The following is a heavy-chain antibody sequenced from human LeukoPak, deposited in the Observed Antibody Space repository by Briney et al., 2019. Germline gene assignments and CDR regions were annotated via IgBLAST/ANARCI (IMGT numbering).Heavy chain of an antibody. CDR3: GRQRSGSGTYFIDY. CDR2: MKKDGSET. V-gene: IGHV3-7*01. J-gene: IGHJ4*02. Sequence: GGSLRLSCVVSGFTFSSYFMIWVRQAPGKGLQWVANMKKDGSETKYVESVKGRFTISRDNAKNSLYLQMNSLRAEDTAVYYCGRQRSGSGTYFIDYWGQGTLVSVSS. CDR1: GFTFSSYF. D-gene: IGHD3-10*01.